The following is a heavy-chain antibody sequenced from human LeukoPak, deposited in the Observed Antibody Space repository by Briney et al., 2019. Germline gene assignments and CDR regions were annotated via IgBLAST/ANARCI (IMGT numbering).Heavy chain of an antibody. V-gene: IGHV3-23*01. CDR2: ISGSGGST. J-gene: IGHJ4*02. D-gene: IGHD1-26*01. CDR3: AKDRLLVGATHFDY. Sequence: GGSLRLSCAASGFTFSSYAMSWVRQAPGKGLEWVSAISGSGGSTYYADSVKGRFTISRDNSKNTLYLQMNSLRAKGTAVYYCAKDRLLVGATHFDYWGQGTLVTVSS. CDR1: GFTFSSYA.